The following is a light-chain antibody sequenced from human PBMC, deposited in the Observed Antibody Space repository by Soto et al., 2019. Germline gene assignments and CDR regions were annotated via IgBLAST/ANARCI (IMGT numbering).Light chain of an antibody. V-gene: IGLV2-14*01. CDR2: DVT. CDR1: SSDVGGSNH. CDR3: VSFTSSTTYV. Sequence: QSVLTQPASVSDSPGQSITISCTGTSSDVGGSNHVSWYQQHLGKAPKPMIYDVTNRPSGVSHRFSGSKSGSTASLIISGLQAEDEADYYCVSFTSSTTYVFGTGTKV. J-gene: IGLJ1*01.